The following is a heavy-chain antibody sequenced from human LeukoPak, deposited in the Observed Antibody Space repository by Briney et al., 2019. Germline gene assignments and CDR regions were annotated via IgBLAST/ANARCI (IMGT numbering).Heavy chain of an antibody. CDR1: GFTFSAYG. V-gene: IGHV3-30*18. CDR2: ISYDGSNK. CDR3: AKDGRSSSWDY. Sequence: PGGSLRLSCAASGFTFSAYGMEWVRQAPGKGLEWVAVISYDGSNKYYADSVKGRFTISRDNSKNTLYLQMNSLRAEDTAVYYCAKDGRSSSWDYWGQGTLVTVSS. D-gene: IGHD6-13*01. J-gene: IGHJ4*02.